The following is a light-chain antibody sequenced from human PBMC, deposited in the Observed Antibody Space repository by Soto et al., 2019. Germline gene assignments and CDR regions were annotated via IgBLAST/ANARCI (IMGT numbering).Light chain of an antibody. CDR2: DTS. Sequence: QAVVTQEPSLTVSPGGTVTLTCGSSTGDVTNGRWPYWFQQRPGQVPRTLIHDTSNKHPWTPARFSGSLLGGKAALTLSGAQPQDEALAYCLLFYDGVAVCGGGTQLTVL. CDR3: LLFYDGVAV. J-gene: IGLJ7*01. V-gene: IGLV7-46*01. CDR1: TGDVTNGRW.